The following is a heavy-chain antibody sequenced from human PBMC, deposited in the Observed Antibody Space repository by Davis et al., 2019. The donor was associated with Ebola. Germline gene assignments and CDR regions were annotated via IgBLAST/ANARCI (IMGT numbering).Heavy chain of an antibody. CDR2: ISSSSSYT. D-gene: IGHD3-3*02. J-gene: IGHJ6*02. V-gene: IGHV3-11*06. CDR3: ARTLLEWLGVHLYYYYGMDV. Sequence: PGGSLRLSCAASGFTFRDYYMSWIRQAPGKGLEWVLYISSSSSYTNYADSVKGRFTISRDNAKNSLYLQMNSLRAEDTAVYYCARTLLEWLGVHLYYYYGMDVWGQGTTVTVSS. CDR1: GFTFRDYY.